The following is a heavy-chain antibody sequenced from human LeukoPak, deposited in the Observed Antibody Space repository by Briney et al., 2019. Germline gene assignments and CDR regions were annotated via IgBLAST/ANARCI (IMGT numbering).Heavy chain of an antibody. Sequence: SETLSLTCAVYGGSFGGYYWSWIRQPPGKGLEWIGEINHSGSTNYNPSLKSRVTISVDTSKNQFSLKLSSVTAADTAVHYCVGGVRVDTAAYNWFDPWGQGTLVTVSS. J-gene: IGHJ5*02. D-gene: IGHD5-18*01. CDR2: INHSGST. V-gene: IGHV4-34*01. CDR3: VGGVRVDTAAYNWFDP. CDR1: GGSFGGYY.